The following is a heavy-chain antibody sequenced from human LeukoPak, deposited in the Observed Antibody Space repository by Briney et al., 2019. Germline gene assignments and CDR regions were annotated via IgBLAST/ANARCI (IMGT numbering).Heavy chain of an antibody. J-gene: IGHJ4*02. Sequence: ASVTVSCKASGYTFTGYYMHWVRQAPGQGLEWMGWINPNSGGTNYAQKFQGRVTMTRDTSISTAYMELSRLRSDDTAVYYCATGAIGSGWYWDWGQGTLGTVSS. D-gene: IGHD6-19*01. CDR1: GYTFTGYY. CDR3: ATGAIGSGWYWD. CDR2: INPNSGGT. V-gene: IGHV1-2*02.